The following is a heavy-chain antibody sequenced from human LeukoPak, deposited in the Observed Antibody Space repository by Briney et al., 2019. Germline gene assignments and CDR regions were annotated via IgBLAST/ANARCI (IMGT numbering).Heavy chain of an antibody. V-gene: IGHV1-69*05. CDR2: IIPIFDTA. CDR3: ARDQRRYDYVWGSYFGFDY. D-gene: IGHD3-16*01. Sequence: SVTVSCKASGGTFSSYAISWVRQAPGQGLGWMGRIIPIFDTANFAQTFQVRVTITTDESTSTAYMELSSLRSEDTAVYYCARDQRRYDYVWGSYFGFDYWGQGTLVTVSS. J-gene: IGHJ4*02. CDR1: GGTFSSYA.